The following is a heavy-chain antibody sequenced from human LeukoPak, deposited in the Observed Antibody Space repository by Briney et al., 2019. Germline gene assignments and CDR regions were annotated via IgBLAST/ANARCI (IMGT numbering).Heavy chain of an antibody. CDR3: ARQPGMTAKSWYFDL. CDR1: GYTFTKYW. Sequence: GESLKISCEGSGYTFTKYWIGWVRQMPGKGLEWMGIIHPGDSHTWYSPSFQGQVTISADKSISMAYLQWSSLKASGTAMYFCARQPGMTAKSWYFDLWGRGTLVTVSS. D-gene: IGHD2-2*01. J-gene: IGHJ2*01. CDR2: IHPGDSHT. V-gene: IGHV5-51*01.